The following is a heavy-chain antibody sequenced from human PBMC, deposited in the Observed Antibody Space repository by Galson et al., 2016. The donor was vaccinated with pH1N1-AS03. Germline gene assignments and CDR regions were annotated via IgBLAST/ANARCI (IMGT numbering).Heavy chain of an antibody. J-gene: IGHJ4*02. D-gene: IGHD3-10*01. CDR3: ARGVSAGVDF. CDR2: MNPNTGIT. CDR1: GYTFSTYG. V-gene: IGHV1-8*01. Sequence: SVKVSCKASGYTFSTYGISWVRQAPGQGLEWMGWMNPNTGITGYAQKFQGRVTMTRDISISTAYMELSSLRSEDTAAYFCARGVSAGVDFWGQGTLVTVSS.